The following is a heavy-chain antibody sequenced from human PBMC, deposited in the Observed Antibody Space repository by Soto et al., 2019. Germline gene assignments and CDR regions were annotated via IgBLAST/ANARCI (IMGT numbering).Heavy chain of an antibody. CDR1: VGSISSGGYY. CDR2: IYYSGRT. V-gene: IGHV4-31*03. CDR3: ARVFSDSRSFFDP. Sequence: PSETLSLTCTVSVGSISSGGYYWSWIRQHPGKGLEWIGYIYYSGRTNYNPSLKSRVTISVDTSKNQFSLKLNSVTAADTAVYYCARVFSDSRSFFDPWGQGTLVTVSS. D-gene: IGHD6-13*01. J-gene: IGHJ5*02.